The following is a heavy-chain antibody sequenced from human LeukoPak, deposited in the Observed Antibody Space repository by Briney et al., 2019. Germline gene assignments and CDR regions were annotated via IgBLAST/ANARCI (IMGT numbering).Heavy chain of an antibody. CDR3: AKRLGTTHAFDI. V-gene: IGHV3-9*01. D-gene: IGHD7-27*01. CDR2: ISWNSGSI. Sequence: PGGSLRLSCAASGFTFDDYAMHWVRQAPGKGLEWVSGISWNSGSIGYADSVKGRFTISRDNAKNSLYLQMNSLRAEDTALYYCAKRLGTTHAFDIWGQGTMVTVSS. CDR1: GFTFDDYA. J-gene: IGHJ3*02.